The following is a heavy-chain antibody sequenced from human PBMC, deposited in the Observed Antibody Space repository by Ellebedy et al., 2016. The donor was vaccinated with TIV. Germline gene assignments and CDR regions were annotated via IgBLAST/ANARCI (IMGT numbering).Heavy chain of an antibody. D-gene: IGHD1-1*01. Sequence: GESLKISCAASGFTFSSHWMSWVRQAPGKGLELVAKIKEDGSLKYYVDAVKGRFAISRDNAKNSLYRPMNSLRAEDTAVYYCARYGNLGYWGQGTLVTVSS. CDR1: GFTFSSHW. J-gene: IGHJ4*02. CDR2: IKEDGSLK. CDR3: ARYGNLGY. V-gene: IGHV3-7*03.